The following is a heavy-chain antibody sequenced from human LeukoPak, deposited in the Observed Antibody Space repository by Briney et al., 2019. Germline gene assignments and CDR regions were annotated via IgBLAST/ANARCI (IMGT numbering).Heavy chain of an antibody. V-gene: IGHV3-23*01. D-gene: IGHD4-17*01. Sequence: PGGSLRLSCTASGFIFSSYTMSWVSQAPGRGLEWVSTISGSGDNSYYADSVRGRFTISRDNSKNTLYLQMNSLRVEDTAVFYCAKDSPSAPVTSVWGQGTLVTVSS. J-gene: IGHJ4*02. CDR2: ISGSGDNS. CDR1: GFIFSSYT. CDR3: AKDSPSAPVTSV.